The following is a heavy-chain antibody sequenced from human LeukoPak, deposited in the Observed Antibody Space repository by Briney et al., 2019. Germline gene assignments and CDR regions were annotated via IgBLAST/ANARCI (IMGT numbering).Heavy chain of an antibody. CDR1: GGSISDYY. V-gene: IGHV4-59*01. Sequence: SETLSLTCTVSGGSISDYYWNWIRQPPGKGLEWIGYIYYRGTTNYNPSLNSRVTISVDSSKNQFSLKLSSVTAADTAVYYCARGPPRTGRERYFDYWGQGTLVSVSS. CDR2: IYYRGTT. D-gene: IGHD1-1*01. CDR3: ARGPPRTGRERYFDY. J-gene: IGHJ4*02.